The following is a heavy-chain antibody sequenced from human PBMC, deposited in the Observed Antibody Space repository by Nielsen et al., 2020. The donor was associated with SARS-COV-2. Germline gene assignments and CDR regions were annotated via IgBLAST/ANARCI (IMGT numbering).Heavy chain of an antibody. CDR2: VSSSGGST. J-gene: IGHJ3*01. Sequence: GESLKISCAASGFTFNIYAMAWVHRAPGRGLQWVTGVSSSGGSTYYTDSVKGRFSISRDNSKNTLFLLMHSLRVEDTAVYYCARDGVVRGDALDLWGQGTMVTVSS. CDR1: GFTFNIYA. V-gene: IGHV3-23*01. CDR3: ARDGVVRGDALDL. D-gene: IGHD3-10*01.